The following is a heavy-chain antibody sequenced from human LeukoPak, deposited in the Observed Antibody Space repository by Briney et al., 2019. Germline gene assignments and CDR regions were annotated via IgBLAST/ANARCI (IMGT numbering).Heavy chain of an antibody. J-gene: IGHJ4*02. CDR2: IYHSGST. V-gene: IGHV4-38-2*02. CDR1: GYSISSGYY. Sequence: KSSETLSLTCTVSGYSISSGYYWGWIRQPPGKGLEWIGGIYHSGSTYCNPSLTSRVTTSVDTSKNQFSLKLSSVTAADTAVYYCARVPHAVTTSVVLFYYLDYWGQGTLVTVSS. D-gene: IGHD4-17*01. CDR3: ARVPHAVTTSVVLFYYLDY.